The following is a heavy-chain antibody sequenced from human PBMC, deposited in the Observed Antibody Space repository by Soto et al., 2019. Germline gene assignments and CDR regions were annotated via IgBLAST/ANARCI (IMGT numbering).Heavy chain of an antibody. CDR2: ISHDGGNE. D-gene: IGHD3-22*01. Sequence: QVHLEESGGGVVQPGRSLRLSCAASGFSFSTYGMHWVRQAPGKGLEWVAVISHDGGNEYYADSVKGRFTISRDSSKNTVYLQMNNVRAEDTAVYSCAKDPTSGYTRGDFDFWCLGTLVTVSS. CDR3: AKDPTSGYTRGDFDF. V-gene: IGHV3-30*18. J-gene: IGHJ2*01. CDR1: GFSFSTYG.